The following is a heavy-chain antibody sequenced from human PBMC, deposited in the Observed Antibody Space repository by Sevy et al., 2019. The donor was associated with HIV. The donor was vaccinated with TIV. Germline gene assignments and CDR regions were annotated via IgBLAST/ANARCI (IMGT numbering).Heavy chain of an antibody. J-gene: IGHJ5*02. CDR2: INPSGGFT. V-gene: IGHV1-46*01. D-gene: IGHD2-21*02. CDR1: GYTFTDNY. Sequence: ASVKVSCVASGYTFTDNYIHWVRQAPGQGLDWMGLINPSGGFTTYAHKFQGRVSMTGDTSTTTVHMELTNLRADDTAIYYCARTSACGGDGYVFDKWGQGTLVTVSS. CDR3: ARTSACGGDGYVFDK.